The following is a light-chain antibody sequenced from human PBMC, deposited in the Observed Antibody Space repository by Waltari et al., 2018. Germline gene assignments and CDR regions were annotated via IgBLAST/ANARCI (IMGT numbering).Light chain of an antibody. CDR1: SSDVGTYNL. CDR2: EVS. V-gene: IGLV2-23*02. Sequence: QSALTQPASVSGSPGQSVTLTCTGTSSDVGTYNLVSWYQLHPGKAPKLMTYEVSQRRSGVSSRFSGSKSGNTASLTISGLQAEDEADYYCCSYTRSSTLLFGGGTKLTVL. J-gene: IGLJ2*01. CDR3: CSYTRSSTLL.